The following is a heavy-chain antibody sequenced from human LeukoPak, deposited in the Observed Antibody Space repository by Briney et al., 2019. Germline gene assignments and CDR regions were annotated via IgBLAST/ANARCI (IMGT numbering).Heavy chain of an antibody. CDR2: IIPIFGTA. CDR1: GGTFSSYA. Sequence: SVKVSCMASGGTFSSYAISWVRQAPGQGLEWMGGIIPIFGTANYAQKFQGRVTITADESTSTAYMELSSLRSEDTAVYYCARGDYGDYFAYYSMDVWGQGTTVTVSS. V-gene: IGHV1-69*13. J-gene: IGHJ6*02. CDR3: ARGDYGDYFAYYSMDV. D-gene: IGHD4-17*01.